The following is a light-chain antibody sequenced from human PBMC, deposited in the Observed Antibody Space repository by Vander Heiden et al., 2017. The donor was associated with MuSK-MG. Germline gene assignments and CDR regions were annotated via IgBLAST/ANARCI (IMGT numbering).Light chain of an antibody. CDR2: GAS. Sequence: DIVMRQSPAALSVSPGRKATLYCWASQSVGSDLAWHQQQPGQAPRLLIFGASTRAAGIPARFSGSGSGTEFPLSISSLQSEDSAVYYCQQYKHSPTFGQGTKVEIK. CDR3: QQYKHSPT. V-gene: IGKV3-15*01. CDR1: QSVGSD. J-gene: IGKJ1*01.